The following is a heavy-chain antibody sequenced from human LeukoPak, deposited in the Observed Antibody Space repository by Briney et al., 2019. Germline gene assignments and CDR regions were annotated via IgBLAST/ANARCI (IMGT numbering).Heavy chain of an antibody. CDR3: ARQTSIAGDY. CDR1: XYXXTSYW. Sequence: SLQIXCXGSXYXXTSYWIGWGRQLPGKGLEWMGIIYPGDSDTTYSPSFQGQVTISVDKSISTAYLQWSSLKASDTAMYYCARQTSIAGDYWGQGTLVTVSS. J-gene: IGHJ4*02. V-gene: IGHV5-51*01. CDR2: IYPGDSDT. D-gene: IGHD6-13*01.